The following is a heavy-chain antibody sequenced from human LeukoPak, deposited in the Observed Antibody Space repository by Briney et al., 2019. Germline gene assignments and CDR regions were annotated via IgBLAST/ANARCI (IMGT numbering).Heavy chain of an antibody. D-gene: IGHD3-22*01. J-gene: IGHJ4*02. CDR2: LTGSGGST. Sequence: GGSLRLSCAASGFTFSSYAMSWVRQAPGKGLEWVSTLTGSGGSTYYADSVKGRFTISRDNSKNTLYLQMVSLRAEDTALYYCAKLRRVAITGAPDYSGQGTLVTVSS. CDR1: GFTFSSYA. V-gene: IGHV3-23*01. CDR3: AKLRRVAITGAPDY.